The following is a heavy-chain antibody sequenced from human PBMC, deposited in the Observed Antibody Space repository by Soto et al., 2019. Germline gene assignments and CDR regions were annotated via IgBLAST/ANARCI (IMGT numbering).Heavy chain of an antibody. J-gene: IGHJ5*02. Sequence: HPGKGLEWIGYIYYSGSNSYNPSLKSRVTISVDTSKNQFSLKLSSVTAADTAVYYCARDWGRQTAMVTSTWFDPSGQGTLVSVSS. D-gene: IGHD5-18*01. CDR3: ARDWGRQTAMVTSTWFDP. V-gene: IGHV4-31*02. CDR2: IYYSGSN.